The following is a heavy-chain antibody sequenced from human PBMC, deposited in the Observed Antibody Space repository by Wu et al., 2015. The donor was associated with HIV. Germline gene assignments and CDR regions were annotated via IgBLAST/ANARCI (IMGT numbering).Heavy chain of an antibody. J-gene: IGHJ4*02. D-gene: IGHD3-22*01. CDR1: GGTFSIYS. CDR2: IIPIFVTA. Sequence: QVQLVQSGAEVKKPGSSVKVSCKTSGGTFSIYSLSWVRQAPGQGLEWMGGIIPIFVTANYSQKFQGRVTITADESTTTAYMELSSLRSEDTAVYYCARDRLDYYDSWWLLLSFDYVGQGPGHRLL. CDR3: ARDRLDYYDSWWLLLSFDY. V-gene: IGHV1-69*12.